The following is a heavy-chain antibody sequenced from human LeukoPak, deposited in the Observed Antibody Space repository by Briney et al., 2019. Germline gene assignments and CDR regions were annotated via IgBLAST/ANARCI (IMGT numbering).Heavy chain of an antibody. V-gene: IGHV1-46*01. CDR1: GYTFTSYY. D-gene: IGHD1-26*01. J-gene: IGHJ3*02. Sequence: ASVKVSCKASGYTFTSYYMHWVRQAPGQGLEWMGIINPSGGSTSYAQKFQGRVSMTRDTSTRTVYMELSSLRSEDTAVYYCARDGQDSGSYGGAFDIWGQGTMVTVSS. CDR2: INPSGGST. CDR3: ARDGQDSGSYGGAFDI.